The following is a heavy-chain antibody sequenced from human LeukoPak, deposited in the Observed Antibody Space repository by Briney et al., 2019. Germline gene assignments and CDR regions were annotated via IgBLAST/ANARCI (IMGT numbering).Heavy chain of an antibody. J-gene: IGHJ4*02. D-gene: IGHD6-6*01. CDR2: ITASGAST. V-gene: IGHV3-23*01. CDR1: GFTFSSYA. CDR3: AKEGASISVFDY. Sequence: PGGSLRLSCAAPGFTFSSYAMTWVRQAPGKGPESVSLITASGASTYYADSVKGRFTIPRDNSKNTLYLQMNSLRAEDTAVYYCAKEGASISVFDYWGQGTLVTVSS.